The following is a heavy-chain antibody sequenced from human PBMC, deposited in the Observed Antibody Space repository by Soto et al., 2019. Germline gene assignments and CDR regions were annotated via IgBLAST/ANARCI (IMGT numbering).Heavy chain of an antibody. CDR3: ARDYARYNWNYGEFDV. Sequence: SETLSLTCTVSGDSISTRSNYWAWIRQPPGKGLEWIGYIYYSGSTNYNPSLKSRVTISVDTSKNQFSLKLSSVTAADTAVYYCARDYARYNWNYGEFDVWGQGTLVTVSS. D-gene: IGHD1-7*01. J-gene: IGHJ4*02. V-gene: IGHV4-61*01. CDR2: IYYSGST. CDR1: GDSISTRSNY.